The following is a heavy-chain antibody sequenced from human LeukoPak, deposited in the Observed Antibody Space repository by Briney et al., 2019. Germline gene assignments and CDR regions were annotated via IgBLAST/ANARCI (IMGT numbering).Heavy chain of an antibody. J-gene: IGHJ4*02. CDR2: IYHSGST. CDR1: GGPISSGGYS. Sequence: PSQTLSLTCAVSGGPISSGGYSWGWIRQPPGKGLEWIGYIYHSGSTYYNPSLKSRVTISVDRSKNQFSLKLSSVTAADTAVYYCARAWIQRGYYFDYWGQGTLVTVSS. CDR3: ARAWIQRGYYFDY. D-gene: IGHD5-18*01. V-gene: IGHV4-30-2*01.